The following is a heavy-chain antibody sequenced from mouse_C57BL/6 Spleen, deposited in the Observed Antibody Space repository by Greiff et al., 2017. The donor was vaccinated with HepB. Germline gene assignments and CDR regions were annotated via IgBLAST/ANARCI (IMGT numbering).Heavy chain of an antibody. V-gene: IGHV1-64*01. D-gene: IGHD1-3*01. J-gene: IGHJ1*03. CDR3: ARMYNYGYFDV. CDR1: GYTFTSYW. Sequence: VQLQQPGAELVKPGASVKLSCKASGYTFTSYWMHWVKQRPGQGLEWIGMIHPTSGSTNYNEKFKSKATLTVDKSSSTAYMQLSSLTSEDSAVYYCARMYNYGYFDVWGTGTTVTVSS. CDR2: IHPTSGST.